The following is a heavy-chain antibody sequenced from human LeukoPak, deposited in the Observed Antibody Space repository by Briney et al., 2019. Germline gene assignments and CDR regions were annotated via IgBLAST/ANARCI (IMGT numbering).Heavy chain of an antibody. Sequence: GASVKVSCKASGYTFTSYDINWVRQATGQGLEWMGWMNPNSGNTGYAQKFQGRVTMTRNTSISTAYMELSSLRSEDTAVYYCARVVTRLREGKYHYDMDVWGQGTTVTVSS. CDR2: MNPNSGNT. D-gene: IGHD3-10*01. J-gene: IGHJ6*02. CDR3: ARVVTRLREGKYHYDMDV. V-gene: IGHV1-8*01. CDR1: GYTFTSYD.